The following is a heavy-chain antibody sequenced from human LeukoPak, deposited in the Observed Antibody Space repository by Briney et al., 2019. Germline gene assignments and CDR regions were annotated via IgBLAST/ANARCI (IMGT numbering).Heavy chain of an antibody. V-gene: IGHV3-74*01. CDR2: INSDGSSR. CDR1: GFTFSNYW. CDR3: ARFFVDTAMVTVTHSLDY. J-gene: IGHJ4*02. D-gene: IGHD5-18*01. Sequence: GGSLRLSCAASGFTFSNYWMHWVRQAPGKGLVWVSCINSDGSSRSYADSVKGRFTISRDNAKNTLYLQMNSLRAEDTAVYYCARFFVDTAMVTVTHSLDYWGQGTLVTVSS.